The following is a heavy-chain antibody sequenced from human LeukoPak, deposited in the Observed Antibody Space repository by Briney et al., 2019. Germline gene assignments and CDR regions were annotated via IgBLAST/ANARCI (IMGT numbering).Heavy chain of an antibody. CDR2: I. J-gene: IGHJ4*02. CDR1: GFTVSSNY. Sequence: GGSLRLSCAASGFTVSSNYMSWVRQAPGKGLEWVSVISVKGRFTISRDNSKNTLYLQMNSLRAEDTAVYYCARGRSSSWALYYFDYWGQGTLVTVSS. V-gene: IGHV3-53*01. D-gene: IGHD6-13*01. CDR3: ARGRSSSWALYYFDY.